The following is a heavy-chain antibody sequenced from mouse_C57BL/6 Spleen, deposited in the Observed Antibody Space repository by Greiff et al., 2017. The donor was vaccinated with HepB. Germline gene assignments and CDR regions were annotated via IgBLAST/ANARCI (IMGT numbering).Heavy chain of an antibody. Sequence: DVHLVESGGGLVQPGGSLKLSCAASGFTFSDYYMYWVRQTPEKRLEWVAYISNGGGSTYYPDTVKGRFTISRDNAKNTLYLQMSRLKSEDTAMYYCARPDYYGSSYLGAYWGQGTLVTVSA. CDR1: GFTFSDYY. V-gene: IGHV5-12*01. J-gene: IGHJ3*01. D-gene: IGHD1-1*01. CDR2: ISNGGGST. CDR3: ARPDYYGSSYLGAY.